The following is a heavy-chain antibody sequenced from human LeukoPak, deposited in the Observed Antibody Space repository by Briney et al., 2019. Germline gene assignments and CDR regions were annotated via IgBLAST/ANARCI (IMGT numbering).Heavy chain of an antibody. V-gene: IGHV4-59*01. J-gene: IGHJ4*02. CDR2: IYYSGST. CDR1: GGSISSYY. CDR3: PRAGITIFGFDY. D-gene: IGHD3-3*01. Sequence: SETLSLTXTVSGGSISSYYWSWIRQPPGKGLEWIGYIYYSGSTNYNPSLKSRVTISVDTSKNQFSLKLSSVTAADTAVYYCPRAGITIFGFDYWGQGTLVTVSS.